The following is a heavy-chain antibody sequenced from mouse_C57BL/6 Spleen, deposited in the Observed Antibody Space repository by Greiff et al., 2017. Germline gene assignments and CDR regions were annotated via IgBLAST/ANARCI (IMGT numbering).Heavy chain of an antibody. CDR3: AARNGFDY. CDR1: GYTFTDYY. J-gene: IGHJ2*01. V-gene: IGHV1-26*01. CDR2: INPNNGGT. D-gene: IGHD2-1*01. Sequence: EVQLQQSGPELVKPGASVKISCKASGYTFTDYYMNWVKQSHGKSLEWIGDINPNNGGTSYNQKFKGKATLTVDKSSSTAYMELRSLTSEDSAVYYCAARNGFDYWGQGTTLTVSS.